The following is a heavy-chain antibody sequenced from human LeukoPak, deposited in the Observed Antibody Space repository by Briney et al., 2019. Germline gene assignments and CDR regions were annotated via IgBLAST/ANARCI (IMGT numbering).Heavy chain of an antibody. D-gene: IGHD1-26*01. Sequence: GASVKVSCKASGGTFSSYAISWVRQAPGQGLEWMGGIIPIFGTANYAQKFQGRVTITADESTSTAYMELSSLRSEDTAVYYCARGIGRLGWELLVPRQGNWFDPWGQGTLVTVSS. CDR1: GGTFSSYA. CDR2: IIPIFGTA. J-gene: IGHJ5*02. V-gene: IGHV1-69*13. CDR3: ARGIGRLGWELLVPRQGNWFDP.